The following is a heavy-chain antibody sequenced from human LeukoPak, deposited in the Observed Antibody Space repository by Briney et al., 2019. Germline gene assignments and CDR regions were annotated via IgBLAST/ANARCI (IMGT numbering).Heavy chain of an antibody. Sequence: GGSLRLSCAASGFTFSSYEMNWVRQAPGKGLEWVSYISSSGSTIYCADSVKGRFTISRDNAKNSLYLQMNSLRAEDTAVYYCAREGVILGYGLWGQGTLVTVSS. J-gene: IGHJ4*02. V-gene: IGHV3-48*03. CDR1: GFTFSSYE. D-gene: IGHD5-18*01. CDR2: ISSSGSTI. CDR3: AREGVILGYGL.